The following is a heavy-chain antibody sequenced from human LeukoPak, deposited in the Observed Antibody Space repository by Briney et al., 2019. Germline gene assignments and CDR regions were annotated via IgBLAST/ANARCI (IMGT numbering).Heavy chain of an antibody. CDR3: ARDSGGDYYDSSGYSTLDFDY. V-gene: IGHV1-2*02. D-gene: IGHD3-22*01. J-gene: IGHJ4*02. CDR2: INPNSGGT. CDR1: GYTFTGYY. Sequence: ASVKVSCKASGYTFTGYYMHWVRQAPGQGLEWMGWINPNSGGTNYAQKFQGRVTMTRDTSISTAYMELSRLRSDDTAVYYCARDSGGDYYDSSGYSTLDFDYWGQGTLVTVSS.